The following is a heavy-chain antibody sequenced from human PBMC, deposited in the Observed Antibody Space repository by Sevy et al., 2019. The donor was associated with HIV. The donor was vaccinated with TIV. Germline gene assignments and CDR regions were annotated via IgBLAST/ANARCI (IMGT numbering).Heavy chain of an antibody. CDR1: GFTFSSYS. Sequence: GGSLRLSCATSGFTFSSYSMHWVRQAPGKGLEWVATISYDGINKHYADSVKGRFTISRDNFKNSLSLQMNSLRAEDTAVYFCALERLSSDVAEYFQNCGQGTLVTVSS. D-gene: IGHD1-1*01. CDR3: ALERLSSDVAEYFQN. V-gene: IGHV3-30-3*01. CDR2: ISYDGINK. J-gene: IGHJ1*01.